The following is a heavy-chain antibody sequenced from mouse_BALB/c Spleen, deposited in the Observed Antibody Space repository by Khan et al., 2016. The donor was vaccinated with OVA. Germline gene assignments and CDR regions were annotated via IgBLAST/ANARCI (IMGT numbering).Heavy chain of an antibody. V-gene: IGHV3-2*02. D-gene: IGHD2-3*01. CDR2: ISYIGST. CDR1: GYSITSDYA. CDR3: GRDGCGYNYAMDY. J-gene: IGHJ4*01. Sequence: EVQLQESGPGLVKPSQSLSLTCTVTGYSITSDYAWNWIRQFPGNKLEWMGYISYIGSTNYNPALKSRISITRDTSKNQFFLQLNSVTTEDTATDDCGRDGCGYNYAMDYWGQGTSVTVSS.